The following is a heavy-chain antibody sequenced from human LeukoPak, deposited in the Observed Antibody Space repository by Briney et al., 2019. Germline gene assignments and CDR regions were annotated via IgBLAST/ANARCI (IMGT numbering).Heavy chain of an antibody. CDR2: IKQDGSEK. CDR3: ARDRGSYYN. V-gene: IGHV3-7*01. D-gene: IGHD1-26*01. CDR1: GFTLSNYA. J-gene: IGHJ4*02. Sequence: GGSLRLSCAASGFTLSNYAMHWVRQAPGKGLEWVANIKQDGSEKYYVDSVKGRFTISRDNAKNSLYLQMNSLRAEDTAVYYCARDRGSYYNWGQGTLVTVSS.